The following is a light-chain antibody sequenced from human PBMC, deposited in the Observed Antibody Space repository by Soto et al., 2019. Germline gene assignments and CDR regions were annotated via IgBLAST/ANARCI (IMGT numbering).Light chain of an antibody. J-gene: IGLJ7*01. CDR3: AAWDDSLNGSV. V-gene: IGLV1-44*01. Sequence: QLVLTQPPSASGTPGQRVTISCSGSNSNIGSNTVHWYQQLPGTAPKILIHSNNQRPSGVPDRFSGSKSGTSASLAISGLQSEDEADYYCAAWDDSLNGSVFGGGTQLTVL. CDR1: NSNIGSNT. CDR2: SNN.